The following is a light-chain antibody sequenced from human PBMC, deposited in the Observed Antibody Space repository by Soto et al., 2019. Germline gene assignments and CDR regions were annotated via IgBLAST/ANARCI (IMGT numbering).Light chain of an antibody. CDR1: QILVYSDGNTY. V-gene: IGKV2-30*01. Sequence: DVVMTQSPLSLPFTLGQPASIWCVSSQILVYSDGNTYLNWFQQRPGQSPRRLIYKVSNRDSGVPSRFSGSGSGTDFSLTISSLQPEDFAVYYCQQYNNWPRTFGQGTKVDI. J-gene: IGKJ1*01. CDR3: QQYNNWPRT. CDR2: KVS.